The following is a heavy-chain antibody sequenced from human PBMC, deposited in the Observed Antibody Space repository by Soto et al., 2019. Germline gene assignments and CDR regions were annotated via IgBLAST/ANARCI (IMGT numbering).Heavy chain of an antibody. Sequence: GASVKVSCKASGYTFTSYAMHCVRQAPGQRLEWMGWINAGNGNTKYSQKFQGRVTITRDTSASTAYMELSSLRSEDTAVYYCARDGYCSGGSCSYNWFDPWGQGTLVTVSS. CDR3: ARDGYCSGGSCSYNWFDP. CDR2: INAGNGNT. CDR1: GYTFTSYA. D-gene: IGHD2-15*01. V-gene: IGHV1-3*01. J-gene: IGHJ5*02.